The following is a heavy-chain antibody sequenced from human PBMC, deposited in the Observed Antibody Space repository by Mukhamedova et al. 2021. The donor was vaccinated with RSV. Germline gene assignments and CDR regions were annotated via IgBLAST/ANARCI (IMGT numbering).Heavy chain of an antibody. Sequence: VRQAPGKGLEWVANIKQDGSEKYYVDSVKGRFTISRDNAKNSLYLQMNSLRAEDTAVYYCVRDGGSGTNAFDIWGQGTMVTVSS. V-gene: IGHV3-7*01. J-gene: IGHJ3*02. CDR2: IKQDGSEK. D-gene: IGHD3-10*01. CDR3: VRDGGSGTNAFDI.